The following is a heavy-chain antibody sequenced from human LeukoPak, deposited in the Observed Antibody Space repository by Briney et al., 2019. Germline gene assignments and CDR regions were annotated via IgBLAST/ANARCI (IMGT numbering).Heavy chain of an antibody. D-gene: IGHD3-3*01. V-gene: IGHV3-23*01. CDR3: AKSANRITIFGVVNIDY. CDR2: ISGSGGST. J-gene: IGHJ4*02. Sequence: GGSLRLSCAASGFTFSSYAMSWVRQAPGKGLEWVSAISGSGGSTYYADSVKGRFTISRDNSKNTLYLQMNSLRAEDTAVYYCAKSANRITIFGVVNIDYWGQGTLVTVSS. CDR1: GFTFSSYA.